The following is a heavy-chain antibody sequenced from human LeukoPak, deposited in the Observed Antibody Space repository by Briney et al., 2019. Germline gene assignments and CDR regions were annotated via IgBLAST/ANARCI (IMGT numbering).Heavy chain of an antibody. Sequence: GGSLRLSCAASGFTFSSYAMSWVRQAPGKGLEWVSAISGSGGSTYYADSVKGRFTISRDNSKSTLYLEMNSLRAEDTAVYFCAGGVNSLDLDFDYWGQGTLVTVSS. CDR2: ISGSGGST. J-gene: IGHJ4*02. D-gene: IGHD1-20*01. CDR1: GFTFSSYA. CDR3: AGGVNSLDLDFDY. V-gene: IGHV3-23*01.